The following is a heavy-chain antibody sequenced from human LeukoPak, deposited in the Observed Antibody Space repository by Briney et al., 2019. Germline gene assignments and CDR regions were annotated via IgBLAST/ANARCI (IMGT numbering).Heavy chain of an antibody. J-gene: IGHJ4*02. V-gene: IGHV3-33*01. CDR3: ARDRGYYDSSGHFDY. CDR1: GFTFSSYG. D-gene: IGHD3-22*01. Sequence: GRSLRLSCAASGFTFSSYGMHWVRQAPGKGLEWVAVIWYDGSNKYSADSVKGRLTISRDNSKNTLYLQMNSLRAEDTAVYYCARDRGYYDSSGHFDYWGQGTLVTVSS. CDR2: IWYDGSNK.